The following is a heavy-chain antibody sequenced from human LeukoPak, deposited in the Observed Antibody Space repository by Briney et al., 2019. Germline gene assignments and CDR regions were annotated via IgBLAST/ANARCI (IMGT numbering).Heavy chain of an antibody. CDR2: IYSGGGT. J-gene: IGHJ4*02. Sequence: GGSLRLSCAASTFTFSSYNMSWVRQAPGKGLEWVSVIYSGGGTYYADSVKGRFTISRDNSKNTLYLQMNSLRAEDTAVYYCARVYGGNRGYFDYWGQGTLVTVSS. CDR1: TFTFSSYN. V-gene: IGHV3-53*01. D-gene: IGHD4-23*01. CDR3: ARVYGGNRGYFDY.